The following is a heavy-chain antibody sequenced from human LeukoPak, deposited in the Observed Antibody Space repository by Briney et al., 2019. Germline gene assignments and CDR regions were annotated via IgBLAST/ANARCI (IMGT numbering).Heavy chain of an antibody. CDR2: IFPSGGEI. Sequence: GGSLRLSCAASGFTFSTFAMIWVRQPPAKGLEWVSSIFPSGGEIHYADSVRGRFTISRDNSKSTLSLQMNSLRAEDTAIYYCATYRQVLLPFESWGQGTLVTVSS. CDR3: ATYRQVLLPFES. V-gene: IGHV3-23*01. D-gene: IGHD2-8*02. CDR1: GFTFSTFA. J-gene: IGHJ4*02.